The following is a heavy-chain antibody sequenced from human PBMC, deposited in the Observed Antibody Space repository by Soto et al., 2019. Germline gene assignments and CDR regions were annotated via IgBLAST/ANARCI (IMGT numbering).Heavy chain of an antibody. CDR3: AQSSGWYALHY. CDR2: INGGDGGT. CDR1: GYTFADYA. V-gene: IGHV1-3*01. D-gene: IGHD6-19*01. J-gene: IGHJ4*02. Sequence: QVQLLQSGAEVKKPGASVKVSCKASGYTFADYAIHWVRLAPGQSLEWMGWINGGDGGTKYSQNFQDRVTFTRDTSATTAYMELNSLSSEDTAVYYCAQSSGWYALHYWGQRTLVTVSS.